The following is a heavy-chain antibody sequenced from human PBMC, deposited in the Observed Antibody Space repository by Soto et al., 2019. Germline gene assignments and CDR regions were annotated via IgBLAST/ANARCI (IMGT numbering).Heavy chain of an antibody. V-gene: IGHV4-34*01. CDR3: ARVTAARGYYYYYGMDV. Sequence: PSETLSLTCAVYGGSFSGYYWSWIRQPPGKGLEWIGEINHSGSTNYNPSLKSRVTISVDTSKNQFSLKLSSVTAADTAVYYCARVTAARGYYYYYGMDVWGQGTTVTVS. J-gene: IGHJ6*02. CDR1: GGSFSGYY. CDR2: INHSGST. D-gene: IGHD6-6*01.